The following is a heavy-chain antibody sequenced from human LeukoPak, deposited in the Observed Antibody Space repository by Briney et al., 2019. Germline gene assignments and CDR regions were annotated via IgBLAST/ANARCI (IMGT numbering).Heavy chain of an antibody. CDR1: GFTFSRSA. CDR3: VKGRISEDGLDF. D-gene: IGHD6-13*01. V-gene: IGHV3-23*01. J-gene: IGHJ4*02. CDR2: ISSSGNT. Sequence: GGSLRLSCAASGFTFSRSAMTWVRQTPGKGLDWVSSISSSGNTYYADSVKGRFTISRDNSKNMLYLQMNSLRAEGTAVYYCVKGRISEDGLDFWGQGTLVTVSS.